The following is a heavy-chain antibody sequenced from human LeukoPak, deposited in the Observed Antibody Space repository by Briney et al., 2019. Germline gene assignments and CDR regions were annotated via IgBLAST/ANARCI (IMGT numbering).Heavy chain of an antibody. D-gene: IGHD3-10*01. Sequence: SETLSLTCTVSAGSISSYYWSWIRQPAGKGLDWIGRIYTSGSTNYNPSLKSRVTMSVDTSKNQFSLKLSSVTAADTAVYYCARGRITMVRGVTRPHDAFDIWGQGTMVTVSS. CDR2: IYTSGST. V-gene: IGHV4-4*07. CDR1: AGSISSYY. J-gene: IGHJ3*02. CDR3: ARGRITMVRGVTRPHDAFDI.